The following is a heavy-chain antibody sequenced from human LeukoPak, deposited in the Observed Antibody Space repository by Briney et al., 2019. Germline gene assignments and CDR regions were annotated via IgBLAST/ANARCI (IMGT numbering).Heavy chain of an antibody. CDR3: SRGRGDIDFDY. J-gene: IGHJ4*02. Sequence: SQTLSLTCAIPGDSVSNNRATWNCIRQSPSRGLEWLGRAYYRSKWYNDYAVSVKSRITINPDTSRNQFSLQLNSVTPEDTAVYYCSRGRGDIDFDYWGQGTLVIVSS. V-gene: IGHV6-1*01. CDR2: AYYRSKWYN. CDR1: GDSVSNNRAT.